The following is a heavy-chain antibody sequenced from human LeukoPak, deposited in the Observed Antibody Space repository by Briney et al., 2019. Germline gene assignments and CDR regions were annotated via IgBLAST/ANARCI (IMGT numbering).Heavy chain of an antibody. CDR2: ISGDGGST. V-gene: IGHV3-43*02. CDR1: GFSFDDYA. Sequence: GGSLRLSCAAPGFSFDDYAIHWVRQAPEKGLEWVSLISGDGGSTFYADSVKGRFTISRDNSKNSLYLQMSSLRSEDTALYYCARESDSSGWYDSWGQGTLVTVSS. D-gene: IGHD3-22*01. CDR3: ARESDSSGWYDS. J-gene: IGHJ5*01.